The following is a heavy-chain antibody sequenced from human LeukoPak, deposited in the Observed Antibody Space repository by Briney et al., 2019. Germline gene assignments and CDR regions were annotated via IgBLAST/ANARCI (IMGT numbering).Heavy chain of an antibody. CDR3: TKDPWHVFDY. V-gene: IGHV3-15*05. CDR2: IKNKANSRTT. CDR1: GLTFNNAW. J-gene: IGHJ4*02. Sequence: GGCLRLSCAASGLTFNNAWMGSGRQAPGKGLEWVGRIKNKANSRTTDYGAPVKGRFTISRDDLNYTLYREMDSLKAEDTAVYYCTKDPWHVFDYWGQGTLVTVSS.